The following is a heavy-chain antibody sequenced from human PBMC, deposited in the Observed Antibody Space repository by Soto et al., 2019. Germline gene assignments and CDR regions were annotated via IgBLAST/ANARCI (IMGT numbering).Heavy chain of an antibody. V-gene: IGHV3-23*01. CDR1: GFTFISYV. CDR3: AKEMGDYYDSSGSWFDP. D-gene: IGHD3-22*01. Sequence: WGSLRLSCAASGFTFISYVIICVRHSPLKWLEWVSAISGSGGNTYYADSVKGRFTISRDNSKNTLFLQMNSLRAEDTALYFCAKEMGDYYDSSGSWFDPWGQGTLVTVSS. CDR2: ISGSGGNT. J-gene: IGHJ5*02.